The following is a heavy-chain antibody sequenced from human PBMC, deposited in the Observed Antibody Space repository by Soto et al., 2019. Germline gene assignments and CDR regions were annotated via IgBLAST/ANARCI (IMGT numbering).Heavy chain of an antibody. J-gene: IGHJ5*02. D-gene: IGHD3-10*01. V-gene: IGHV5-10-1*01. Sequence: GESLKISCKGSGYSFTSYWISWVRQMPGKGLEWMGRIDPSDSYTNYSPSFQGHVTISADKSISTAYLQWSSLKASDTAMYYCARTRLGITMVRGEEDWFDPWGQGTLVTVSS. CDR2: IDPSDSYT. CDR1: GYSFTSYW. CDR3: ARTRLGITMVRGEEDWFDP.